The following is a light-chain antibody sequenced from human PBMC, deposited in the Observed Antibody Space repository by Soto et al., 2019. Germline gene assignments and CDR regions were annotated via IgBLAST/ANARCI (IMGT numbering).Light chain of an antibody. CDR2: VTD. Sequence: QSVLTQPPSVSGTLGQGVTISCSGSTSNIGENTVGWFQQLPGTAPKVLIYVTDKRPSGVPDRFSGSKSGTSAYLAISGLQSEDEADYYCAAWDGSLNGHVFGTGTKVTRP. CDR3: AAWDGSLNGHV. CDR1: TSNIGENT. J-gene: IGLJ1*01. V-gene: IGLV1-44*01.